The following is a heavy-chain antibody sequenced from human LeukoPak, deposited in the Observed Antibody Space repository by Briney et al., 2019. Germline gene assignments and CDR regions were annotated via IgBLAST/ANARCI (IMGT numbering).Heavy chain of an antibody. CDR1: GFTFSSYA. J-gene: IGHJ4*02. CDR3: AKDKYGEGYYFDY. Sequence: PGGSLRLSCAASGFTFSSYAMSWVRQAPGNGLERVSAISGSGGSTYYADSVKGRFTISRDNSKNTLYLQMNSLRAEDTAVYYCAKDKYGEGYYFDYWGQGTLVTVSS. D-gene: IGHD4-17*01. CDR2: ISGSGGST. V-gene: IGHV3-23*01.